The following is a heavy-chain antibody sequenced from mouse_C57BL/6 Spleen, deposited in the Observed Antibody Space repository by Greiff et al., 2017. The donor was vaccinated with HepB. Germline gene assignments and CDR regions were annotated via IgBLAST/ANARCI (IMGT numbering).Heavy chain of an antibody. V-gene: IGHV5-4*01. D-gene: IGHD1-1*01. Sequence: EVQLVESGGGLVKPGGSLKLSCAASGFTFSSYAMSWVRQTPEKRLEWVATISDGGSYTYYPDNVKGRFTISRDNAKNNLYLQMSHLKSEDTAMYYCARETTVVATSYFDVWGTGTTVTVSS. CDR2: ISDGGSYT. CDR1: GFTFSSYA. CDR3: ARETTVVATSYFDV. J-gene: IGHJ1*03.